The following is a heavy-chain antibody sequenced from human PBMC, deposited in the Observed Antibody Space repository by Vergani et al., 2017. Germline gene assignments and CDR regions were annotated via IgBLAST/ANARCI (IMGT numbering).Heavy chain of an antibody. CDR3: ARRDSSSPALDY. V-gene: IGHV3-33*05. CDR2: IQHDGSDK. J-gene: IGHJ4*02. CDR1: GFSFSSYD. Sequence: QVQLVESGGGVVQPGESLRLSCAASGFSFSSYDMHWVRQAPGKGLEWVAVIQHDGSDKYNADSVKGRFTISRENAKNSLYLQMNGLRAGDTAVYYCARRDSSSPALDYWGQGTLVTVSS. D-gene: IGHD6-6*01.